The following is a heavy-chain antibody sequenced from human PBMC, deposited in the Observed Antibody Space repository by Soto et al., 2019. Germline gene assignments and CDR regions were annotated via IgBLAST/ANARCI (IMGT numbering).Heavy chain of an antibody. CDR3: ARGGSSGWYIYYYGMDV. J-gene: IGHJ6*02. Sequence: SQTLSLTCAISGDSVSSNSAAWNWIRQSPSRGLEWLGRTYYRSKWYNDYAVSVKSRITINPDTSKNRFSLQLNSVTPEDTAVYYCARGGSSGWYIYYYGMDVWGQGTTVTVSS. V-gene: IGHV6-1*01. D-gene: IGHD6-19*01. CDR1: GDSVSSNSAA. CDR2: TYYRSKWYN.